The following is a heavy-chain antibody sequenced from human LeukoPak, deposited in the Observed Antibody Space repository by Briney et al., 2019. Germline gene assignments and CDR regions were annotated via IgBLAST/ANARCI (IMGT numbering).Heavy chain of an antibody. D-gene: IGHD3-16*02. J-gene: IGHJ4*02. CDR1: GFTYW. CDR2: INRDGGTT. V-gene: IGHV3-74*01. CDR3: ARGLRLGELSPFDY. Sequence: PGGSLRLSCAASGFTYWMHWVRQAPGKGLVWVSRINRDGGTTDYADSVRGRFTISRDNSKNTLYLQMNSLRAEDTAVYYCARGLRLGELSPFDYWGQGTLVTVSS.